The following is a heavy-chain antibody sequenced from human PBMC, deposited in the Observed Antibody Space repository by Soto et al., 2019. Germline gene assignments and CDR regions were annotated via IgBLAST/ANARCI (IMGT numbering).Heavy chain of an antibody. V-gene: IGHV3-53*01. CDR1: GFTVSSNY. CDR2: IYSGGST. J-gene: IGHJ6*02. D-gene: IGHD3-10*01. Sequence: PGGSLRLSCAASGFTVSSNYMSWVRQAPGKGLEWVSVIYSGGSTYYADSVKGRFTISRDNSKNTLYLQVKRLTVDDTAIYYCAAPRDEYGSGVSWFTYGMDIWGQGTTVTVSS. CDR3: AAPRDEYGSGVSWFTYGMDI.